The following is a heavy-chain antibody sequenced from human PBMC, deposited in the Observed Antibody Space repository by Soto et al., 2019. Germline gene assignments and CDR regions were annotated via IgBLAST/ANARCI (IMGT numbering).Heavy chain of an antibody. Sequence: SLRLSCAASGFTFSSYAMHWVRQAPGKGLEWVAVISYDGSNKYYADSVKGRFTISRDNSKNTLYLQMNSLRAEDTAVYYCAIPTSSSSSEMTDYWGQGTLVTVSS. D-gene: IGHD6-6*01. J-gene: IGHJ4*02. CDR2: ISYDGSNK. CDR3: AIPTSSSSSEMTDY. V-gene: IGHV3-30-3*01. CDR1: GFTFSSYA.